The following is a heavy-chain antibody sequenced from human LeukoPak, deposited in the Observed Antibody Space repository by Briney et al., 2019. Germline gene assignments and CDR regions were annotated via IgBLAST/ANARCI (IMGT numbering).Heavy chain of an antibody. Sequence: SVKVSCKASGGTFSSYAISWVRQAPGQGLEWMGRIIPILGTANYAQKFQGRVTITTDESTSTAYMELSSLRSEDTAVYYCARGSVAGTFYDYWGQGTLVTVSS. CDR1: GGTFSSYA. V-gene: IGHV1-69*11. CDR2: IIPILGTA. CDR3: ARGSVAGTFYDY. J-gene: IGHJ4*02. D-gene: IGHD6-19*01.